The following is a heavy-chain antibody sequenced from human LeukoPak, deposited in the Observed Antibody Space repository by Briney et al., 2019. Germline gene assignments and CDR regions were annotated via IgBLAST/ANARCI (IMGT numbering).Heavy chain of an antibody. J-gene: IGHJ4*02. Sequence: GGSLRLSCAASGFSFSRFGMNWARQAPGKGLEWVANINQDGSEKYYVDSVRGRFTISRDNAENSLYLQMNSLRAEDTAVYYCARTWMYSNYFRGQGTLVTVSS. CDR2: INQDGSEK. V-gene: IGHV3-7*03. D-gene: IGHD4-11*01. CDR3: ARTWMYSNYF. CDR1: GFSFSRFG.